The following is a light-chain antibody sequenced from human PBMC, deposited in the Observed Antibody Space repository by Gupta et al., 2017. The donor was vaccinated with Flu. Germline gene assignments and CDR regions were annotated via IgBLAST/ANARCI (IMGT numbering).Light chain of an antibody. CDR1: QSISNW. Sequence: DFQMTQSPSTLSASVGDRVTITCRASQSISNWLAWYQQKPGKAPKLLIYKASSLESGVPSRFSGSGSGTEFTLTISSLQPDDFATYYCQQYNSSFGQGTKLEIK. CDR2: KAS. V-gene: IGKV1-5*03. J-gene: IGKJ2*01. CDR3: QQYNSS.